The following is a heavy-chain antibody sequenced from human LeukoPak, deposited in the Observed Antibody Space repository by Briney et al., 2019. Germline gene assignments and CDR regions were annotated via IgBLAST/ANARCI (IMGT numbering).Heavy chain of an antibody. J-gene: IGHJ6*03. CDR3: AKDYPAYYYYMDV. CDR1: GFTFSSYG. V-gene: IGHV3-30*18. CDR2: ISYDGSNK. Sequence: GGSLRLSCAASGFTFSSYGMHWVRQAPGKGLEWVAVISYDGSNKYYADSVKGRFTISRDNSKNTLYLQMNSLRAEDTAVYYCAKDYPAYYYYMDVWGKGTTVTVSS.